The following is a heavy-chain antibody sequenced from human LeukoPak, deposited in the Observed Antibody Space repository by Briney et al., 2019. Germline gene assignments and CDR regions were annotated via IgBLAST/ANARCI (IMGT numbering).Heavy chain of an antibody. CDR1: GGSFSGYY. CDR3: ASPSGGSSGYYDAFDI. V-gene: IGHV4-34*01. Sequence: SETLSLTCAVYGGSFSGYYWSWSRQPPGKGLEWIGEINHSGSTNYNPSLKSRVTISVDTSKNQFSLKLSSVTAADTAVYYCASPSGGSSGYYDAFDIWGQGTMVTVSS. J-gene: IGHJ3*02. CDR2: INHSGST. D-gene: IGHD3-22*01.